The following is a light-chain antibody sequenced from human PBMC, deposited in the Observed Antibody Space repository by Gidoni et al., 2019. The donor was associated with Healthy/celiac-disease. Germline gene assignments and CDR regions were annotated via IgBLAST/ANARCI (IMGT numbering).Light chain of an antibody. CDR1: QSISSY. Sequence: DIQMTQSPSSLSASVGDRVTITCRASQSISSYLNWYQHKPGKAPKLLIYAASSLQRGVPSRFSGSGSGTDFTLTISSLQPEDFATYYCQQSYSTPITFGQGTRLEIK. V-gene: IGKV1-39*01. CDR2: AAS. J-gene: IGKJ5*01. CDR3: QQSYSTPIT.